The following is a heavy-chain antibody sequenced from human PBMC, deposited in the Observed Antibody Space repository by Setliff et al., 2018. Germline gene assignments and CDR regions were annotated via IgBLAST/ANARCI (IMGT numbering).Heavy chain of an antibody. CDR2: IHHSGKA. CDR3: ARAPGRNIRGDY. J-gene: IGHJ4*02. Sequence: PSETLSLTCTVSGGSVSSHYWSWIRQPPGKGLEWIVNIHHSGKAYYNPSLKSRVTMSVDTSKNHVSLKLKSVTAADTAVYYCARAPGRNIRGDYWGQGALVTVSS. CDR1: GGSVSSHY. D-gene: IGHD3-10*01. V-gene: IGHV4-59*02.